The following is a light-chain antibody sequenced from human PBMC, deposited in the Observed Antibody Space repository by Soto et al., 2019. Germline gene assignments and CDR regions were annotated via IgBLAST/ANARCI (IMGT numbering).Light chain of an antibody. CDR2: GAS. Sequence: EIVMTQSPGTLSLSPGERATLSCRASQSVSSRLAWYQQKPGQAPRLLISGASSRATGIPDRFSGSGSGTDFTLTIRRLEPEDFATYYCQQRSNWPLITFGQGTRLEIK. CDR3: QQRSNWPLIT. CDR1: QSVSSR. J-gene: IGKJ5*01. V-gene: IGKV3D-20*02.